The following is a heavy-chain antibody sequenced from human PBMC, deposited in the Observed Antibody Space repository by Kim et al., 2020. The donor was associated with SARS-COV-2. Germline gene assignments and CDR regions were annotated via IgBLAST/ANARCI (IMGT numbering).Heavy chain of an antibody. V-gene: IGHV3-33*06. Sequence: KHYAHSVEGRFTIPRDNSKNTRYLQRNSLRAEDTAVYYCAKDAGYSSSSDYWGQGTLVTVSS. J-gene: IGHJ4*02. CDR3: AKDAGYSSSSDY. D-gene: IGHD6-6*01. CDR2: K.